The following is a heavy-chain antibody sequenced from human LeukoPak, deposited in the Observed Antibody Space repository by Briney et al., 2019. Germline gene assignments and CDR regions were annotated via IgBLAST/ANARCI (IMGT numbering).Heavy chain of an antibody. CDR2: INGGSGNT. J-gene: IGHJ3*02. Sequence: ASVKVSCKASGYTFTDYTMHWLRQAPGQRLDWMGWINGGSGNTKYSPEFQGRVTITRDTSTSTAYMELSSLRSEDTAVYYCARGRMATEDAFDIWGQGTMVTVSS. CDR1: GYTFTDYT. CDR3: ARGRMATEDAFDI. D-gene: IGHD2-8*01. V-gene: IGHV1-3*03.